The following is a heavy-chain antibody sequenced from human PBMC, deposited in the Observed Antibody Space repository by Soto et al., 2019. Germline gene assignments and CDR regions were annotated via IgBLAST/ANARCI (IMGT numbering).Heavy chain of an antibody. V-gene: IGHV3-64D*06. CDR2: ISSDGATT. CDR3: VKCGGNKEISFAKNWFDP. CDR1: GFTFSYFC. D-gene: IGHD3-16*01. Sequence: GGSLRLSGSASGFTFSYFCMNWVRQAPGKGLEYVSVISSDGATTYYADSVKGRFSISRDNSRGTLLLQMNSLRLEDTALSYCVKCGGNKEISFAKNWFDPWGQGTLVTVSS. J-gene: IGHJ5*02.